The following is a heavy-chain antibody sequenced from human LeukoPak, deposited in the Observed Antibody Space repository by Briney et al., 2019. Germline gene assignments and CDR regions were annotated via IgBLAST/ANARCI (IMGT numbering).Heavy chain of an antibody. CDR1: VASISDYY. D-gene: IGHD1-26*01. CDR2: IYASGTT. Sequence: PSETLSLTCTVSVASISDYYWSWIRRPPGKGLEWIGNIYASGTTNYNPSLRSRVTISVDTSKNQFSLKLSSVTAADTAVYYCARHQGVSGSYSFVDYWGQGTMVTVSS. V-gene: IGHV4-59*08. J-gene: IGHJ4*02. CDR3: ARHQGVSGSYSFVDY.